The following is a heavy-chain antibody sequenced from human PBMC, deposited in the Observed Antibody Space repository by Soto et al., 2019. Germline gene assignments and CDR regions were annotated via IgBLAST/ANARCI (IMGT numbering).Heavy chain of an antibody. D-gene: IGHD3-10*01. CDR2: IIPIFGTA. Sequence: QVQLVQSGAEVKKPGSSVKVSCKASGGTFSSYAISWVRQAPGQGLEWMGGIIPIFGTANYAQKFQGRVTITADESTSTAYMELSSLRSEETAVYYCAREGGDYYGSGSYFDYWGQGTLVTVSS. CDR3: AREGGDYYGSGSYFDY. V-gene: IGHV1-69*01. CDR1: GGTFSSYA. J-gene: IGHJ4*02.